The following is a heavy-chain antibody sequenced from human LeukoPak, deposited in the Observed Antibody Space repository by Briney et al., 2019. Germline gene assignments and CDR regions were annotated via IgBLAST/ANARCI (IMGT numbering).Heavy chain of an antibody. D-gene: IGHD6-6*01. CDR3: ARAYSSSSFWFDP. CDR2: INPNSGGT. J-gene: IGHJ5*02. Sequence: ASVKVSCKASGYTFTGYYIHWVRQAPGQGLEWMGWINPNSGGTNYAHKFQGRVTMTRDTSISTAYMELSRLRSDDTAVYYCARAYSSSSFWFDPWGQGTLVTVSS. V-gene: IGHV1-2*02. CDR1: GYTFTGYY.